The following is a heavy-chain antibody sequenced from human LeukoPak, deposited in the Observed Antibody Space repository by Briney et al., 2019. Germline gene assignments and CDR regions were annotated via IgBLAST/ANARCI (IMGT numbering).Heavy chain of an antibody. CDR3: ARQNYYDSSGYGY. CDR1: GGSISSSSYY. J-gene: IGHJ4*02. D-gene: IGHD3-22*01. CDR2: IYYSGST. Sequence: SETLSLTCTVSGGSISSSSYYWGWIRQPPGQGLEWIGSIYYSGSTYYNPSLKSRVTISVDTSKNQFSLKLSSVTAADTAVYYCARQNYYDSSGYGYWGQGTLVTVSS. V-gene: IGHV4-39*01.